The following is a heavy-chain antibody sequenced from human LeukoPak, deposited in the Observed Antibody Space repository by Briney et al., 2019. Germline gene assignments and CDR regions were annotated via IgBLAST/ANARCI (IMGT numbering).Heavy chain of an antibody. CDR1: GFTFSSYG. V-gene: IGHV3-33*01. D-gene: IGHD3-3*01. Sequence: QPGGSLRLSRAASGFTFSSYGMHWVRQAPGKGLEWVAVIWYDGSNKYYADSVQGRFTISRDNSKNTLYLQMNSLRDEHTAVYYCARERYDFWSGYSNTPLDYWGQGTLVTVSS. CDR2: IWYDGSNK. J-gene: IGHJ4*02. CDR3: ARERYDFWSGYSNTPLDY.